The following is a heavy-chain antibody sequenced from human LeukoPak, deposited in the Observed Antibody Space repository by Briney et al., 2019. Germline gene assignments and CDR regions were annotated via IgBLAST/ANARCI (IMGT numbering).Heavy chain of an antibody. Sequence: SETLSLTCTVSYGSISSSNYYWGWIRQSPGKGLEWIGNIYYSGNSGDTYYNPSLKSRVTISVDTAKNQFSLNLSSVTAADTALYYCARLRDTGGYYFYYYFDSWGLGTLVSVSS. CDR3: ARLRDTGGYYFYYYFDS. J-gene: IGHJ4*02. D-gene: IGHD3-22*01. V-gene: IGHV4-39*01. CDR2: IYYSGNSGDT. CDR1: YGSISSSNYY.